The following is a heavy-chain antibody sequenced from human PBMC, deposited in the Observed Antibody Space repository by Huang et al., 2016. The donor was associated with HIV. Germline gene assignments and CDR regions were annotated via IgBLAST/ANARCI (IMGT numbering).Heavy chain of an antibody. J-gene: IGHJ3*01. V-gene: IGHV1-69*13. D-gene: IGHD6-19*01. CDR2: IVPILGTN. CDR3: ARDLSYSSGWYTDAFNL. Sequence: QVRLVQAGGEVKKPGSSVKVSCKASGGGSFNSYAISWVRQVPGQGLEWMGGIVPILGTNTYSQRFQGRVTITADESTSAVYLEVTSLRSEDTAVYYGARDLSYSSGWYTDAFNLWGQGTVVVVS. CDR1: GGSFNSYA.